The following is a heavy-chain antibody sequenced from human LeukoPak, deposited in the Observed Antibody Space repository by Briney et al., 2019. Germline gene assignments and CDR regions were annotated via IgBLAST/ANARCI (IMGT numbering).Heavy chain of an antibody. CDR3: ARSYYDILTGYSWFDP. CDR2: IYPGDSDT. Sequence: GESLKISCKGSGYIFTSYWIGWVRQLPGKGLGWMGIIYPGDSDTRYSPSFQGQVTISADKSISTAYLQWSSLKASDTAMYYCARSYYDILTGYSWFDPWGQGTLVTVSS. J-gene: IGHJ5*02. CDR1: GYIFTSYW. V-gene: IGHV5-51*01. D-gene: IGHD3-9*01.